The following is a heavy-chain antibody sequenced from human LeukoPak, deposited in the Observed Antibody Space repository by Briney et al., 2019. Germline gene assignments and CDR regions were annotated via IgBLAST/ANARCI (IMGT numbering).Heavy chain of an antibody. D-gene: IGHD6-13*01. CDR3: ARGLAARTRKYYYYYYMDV. Sequence: SETLSLTCTVSGGSISSYCWSWIRQPPGKGLEWIGYIYYSGSTNYNPSLKSRVTISVDTSKNQFSLKLSSVTAADTAVYYCARGLAARTRKYYYYYYMDVWGKGTTVTVSS. CDR1: GGSISSYC. J-gene: IGHJ6*03. V-gene: IGHV4-59*01. CDR2: IYYSGST.